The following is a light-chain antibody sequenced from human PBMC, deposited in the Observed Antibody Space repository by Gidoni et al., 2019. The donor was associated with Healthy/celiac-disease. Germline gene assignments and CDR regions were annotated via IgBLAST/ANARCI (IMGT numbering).Light chain of an antibody. J-gene: IGKJ4*01. CDR2: KAS. CDR1: QSISSW. Sequence: DIQMTQSPSTLSASEGDRVTITCRASQSISSWLAWYQQKPGKAPKLLIYKASSLESGVPSRFSGSGSGTEFTLTISSLQPDDFATYYCQQYNSYSPELTFGGGTKVEIK. CDR3: QQYNSYSPELT. V-gene: IGKV1-5*03.